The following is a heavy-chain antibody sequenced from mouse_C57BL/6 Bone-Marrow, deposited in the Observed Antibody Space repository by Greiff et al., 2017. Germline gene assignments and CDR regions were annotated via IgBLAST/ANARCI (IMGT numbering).Heavy chain of an antibody. Sequence: VQLQESGAELVRPGASVTLSCKASGYTFTDYEMHWVKQTPVHGLEWIGAIDPETGGTAYNQKFKGKAILTADKSSSTAYMELRSLTSEDSAVYYCSRAMDYWGQGTSGTVAS. CDR1: GYTFTDYE. CDR2: IDPETGGT. J-gene: IGHJ4*01. V-gene: IGHV1-15*01. CDR3: SRAMDY.